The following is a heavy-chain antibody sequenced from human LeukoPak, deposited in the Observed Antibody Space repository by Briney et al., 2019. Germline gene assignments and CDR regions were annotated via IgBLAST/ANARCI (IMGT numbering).Heavy chain of an antibody. D-gene: IGHD3-3*01. CDR3: ARRFLEWLLPDY. J-gene: IGHJ4*02. Sequence: PGGSLRLSCAASGFTFSSYSMNWVRQAPGKGLEWVSSISSSSSYIYYADSVEGRFTISRDNAKNSLYLQMNSLRAEDTAVYYCARRFLEWLLPDYWGQGTLVTVSS. V-gene: IGHV3-21*01. CDR2: ISSSSSYI. CDR1: GFTFSSYS.